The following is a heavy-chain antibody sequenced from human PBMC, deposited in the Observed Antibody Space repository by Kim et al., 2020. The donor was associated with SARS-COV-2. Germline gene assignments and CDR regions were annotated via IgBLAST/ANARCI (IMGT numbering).Heavy chain of an antibody. CDR1: GFTFSTFW. CDR2: INQHGSET. J-gene: IGHJ5*02. Sequence: GGSLRLSCVASGFTFSTFWMSWVRQAPGKGLEWVANINQHGSETKYVDSVKGRFTIFRDNAKNTLYLQMNGLRTEDTAVYYCAKVGDYDSSGFYAFFRSWGQGTRVTVSS. CDR3: AKVGDYDSSGFYAFFRS. V-gene: IGHV3-7*01. D-gene: IGHD3-22*01.